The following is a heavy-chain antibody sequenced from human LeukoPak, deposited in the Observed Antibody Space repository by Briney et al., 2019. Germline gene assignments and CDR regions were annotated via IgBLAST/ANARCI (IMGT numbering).Heavy chain of an antibody. V-gene: IGHV3-30-3*01. CDR1: GFTFSSYA. CDR2: ISYDGSNK. Sequence: GGSLRLSCAASGFTFSSYAMHWVRQAPGKGLEWVAVISYDGSNKYYADSVKGRFTISRDNSKNTLYLQMNSLRAEDTAVYYCARDDSSKRYFDYWGQGTLVTVSS. D-gene: IGHD3-22*01. J-gene: IGHJ4*02. CDR3: ARDDSSKRYFDY.